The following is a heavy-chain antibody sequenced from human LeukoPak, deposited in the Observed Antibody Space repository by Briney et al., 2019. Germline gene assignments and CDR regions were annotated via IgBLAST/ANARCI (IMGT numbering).Heavy chain of an antibody. Sequence: SETLSLTCTVSGGSISSYYWSWIRQPPGKGLEWIGYIYYSGSTNYNPSLKSRVTISVDTSKNQFSLKLSSVTAADTAVYYCARALTDYDFWSGYYMPYYFDYWGQGTLVTVSS. CDR1: GGSISSYY. V-gene: IGHV4-59*01. CDR3: ARALTDYDFWSGYYMPYYFDY. J-gene: IGHJ4*02. D-gene: IGHD3-3*01. CDR2: IYYSGST.